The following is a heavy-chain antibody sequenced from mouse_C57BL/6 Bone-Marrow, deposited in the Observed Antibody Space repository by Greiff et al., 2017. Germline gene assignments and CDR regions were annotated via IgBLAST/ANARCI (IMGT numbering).Heavy chain of an antibody. J-gene: IGHJ4*01. CDR1: GYTFTSYW. V-gene: IGHV1-64*01. CDR3: ARERGFGLLPFYYAMDY. CDR2: IHPNSGST. Sequence: QVQLQQPGAELVKPGASVKLSCKASGYTFTSYWMHWVKQRPGQGLEWIGMIHPNSGSTNYNEKFKSKATLTVDKSSSTAYMQLSSLTSEDSAVYYGARERGFGLLPFYYAMDYWGQGTSVTVSS. D-gene: IGHD1-1*01.